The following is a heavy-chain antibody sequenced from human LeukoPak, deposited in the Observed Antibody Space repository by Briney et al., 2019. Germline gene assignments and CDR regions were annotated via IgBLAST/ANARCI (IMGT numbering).Heavy chain of an antibody. V-gene: IGHV3-48*04. Sequence: GGSLRLSCAASGFTFSSYSINWVRQAPGRGLEWVSFTSGDNRVTYYADSVKGRFTISRDNAKNSLYLQMNSLRAEDTAVYYCARDFGRSYAMDVWGQGTTVTVSS. CDR2: TSGDNRVT. CDR1: GFTFSSYS. J-gene: IGHJ6*02. D-gene: IGHD3-16*01. CDR3: ARDFGRSYAMDV.